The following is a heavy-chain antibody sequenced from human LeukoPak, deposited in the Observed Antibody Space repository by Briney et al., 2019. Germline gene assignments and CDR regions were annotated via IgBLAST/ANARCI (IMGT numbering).Heavy chain of an antibody. J-gene: IGHJ4*02. Sequence: GRSLRLSCAASGFTFSNYALHWVRQAPGKGLEWVAVISYDDTNKYYVDSVKGRFTISRDNFKNTLYLQMNSLRAEDTAVYYCAKLSSKGRGYIDYWGQGTLVTVSS. D-gene: IGHD3-22*01. CDR2: ISYDDTNK. V-gene: IGHV3-30*04. CDR1: GFTFSNYA. CDR3: AKLSSKGRGYIDY.